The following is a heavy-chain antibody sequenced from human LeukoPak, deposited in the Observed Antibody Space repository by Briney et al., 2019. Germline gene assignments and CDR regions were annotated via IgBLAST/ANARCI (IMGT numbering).Heavy chain of an antibody. CDR2: IIPIFGTA. V-gene: IGHV1-69*06. D-gene: IGHD3-10*01. CDR3: ATDPLWFGELYADY. CDR1: GGTFSSYA. J-gene: IGHJ4*02. Sequence: SVKVSCKASGGTFSSYAISWVRQAPGQGLEWMGGIIPIFGTANYAQKFQGRVTMTEDTSTDTAYMELSSLRSEDTAVYYCATDPLWFGELYADYWGQGTLVTVSS.